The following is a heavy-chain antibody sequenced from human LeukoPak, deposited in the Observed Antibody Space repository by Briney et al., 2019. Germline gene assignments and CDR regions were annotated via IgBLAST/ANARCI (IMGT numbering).Heavy chain of an antibody. D-gene: IGHD1-1*01. CDR2: IRSNGATA. Sequence: GGSLRLSCAASGFSFSRFAMTWVRQAPGKGLEWVSTIRSNGATASNADSVKGRFSISRDNSKNTVYLQVNSLRVEDTAIYYCARGQEFDDGVFDSWGQGTLVTVSS. J-gene: IGHJ4*02. CDR1: GFSFSRFA. CDR3: ARGQEFDDGVFDS. V-gene: IGHV3-23*01.